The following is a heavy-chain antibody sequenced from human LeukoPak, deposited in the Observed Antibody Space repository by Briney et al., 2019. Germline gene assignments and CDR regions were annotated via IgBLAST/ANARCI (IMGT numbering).Heavy chain of an antibody. V-gene: IGHV5-51*01. J-gene: IGHJ4*02. CDR2: IYPHDSDT. CDR3: ARGSESYSPPCFDY. D-gene: IGHD1-26*01. Sequence: GESLKISCKGSGYSFTSYWIGWVRQMPGKGLEWMGIIYPHDSDTRYSPSFQGQVTISADKSVTTAYLQWSSLKASDTAMYYCARGSESYSPPCFDYWGQGTLVTVSS. CDR1: GYSFTSYW.